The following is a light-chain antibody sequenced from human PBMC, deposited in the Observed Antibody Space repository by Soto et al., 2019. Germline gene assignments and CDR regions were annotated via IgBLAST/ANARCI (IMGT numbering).Light chain of an antibody. J-gene: IGKJ1*01. CDR2: KAS. Sequence: DRFTITCRASQSISRWMAWYQQKAGKAPRLLISKASTLQSGVPLRFSGSGSGTEFTLTISSLEPDDSATYYCQQSGTFGQGTKVDI. CDR3: QQSGT. V-gene: IGKV1-5*03. CDR1: QSISRW.